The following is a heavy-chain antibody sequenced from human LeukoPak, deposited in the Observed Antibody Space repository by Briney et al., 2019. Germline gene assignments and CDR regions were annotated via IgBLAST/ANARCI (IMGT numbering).Heavy chain of an antibody. CDR2: INHSGST. D-gene: IGHD3-10*01. V-gene: IGHV4-34*01. CDR3: ARIYGSGSQN. Sequence: SETLSLTCAVYGGSFSGYYWSWIRRPPGKGLEWIGEINHSGSTNYNPSLKSRVTISVDTSKNQFSLKLSSVTAADTAVYYCARIYGSGSQNWGQGTLVTVSS. J-gene: IGHJ4*02. CDR1: GGSFSGYY.